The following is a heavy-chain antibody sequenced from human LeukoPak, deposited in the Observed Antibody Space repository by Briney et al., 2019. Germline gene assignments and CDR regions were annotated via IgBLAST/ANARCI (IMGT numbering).Heavy chain of an antibody. CDR2: ISGSGGST. Sequence: GGSLRLSCAASGFTFSSYSMNWVRQAPGKGLEWVSAISGSGGSTYYADSVKGRFTISRDNSKNTLYLQMNSLRAEDTAVYYCAKDRGSGSYYSIDYWGQGTLVTVSS. CDR3: AKDRGSGSYYSIDY. J-gene: IGHJ4*02. V-gene: IGHV3-23*01. CDR1: GFTFSSYS. D-gene: IGHD1-26*01.